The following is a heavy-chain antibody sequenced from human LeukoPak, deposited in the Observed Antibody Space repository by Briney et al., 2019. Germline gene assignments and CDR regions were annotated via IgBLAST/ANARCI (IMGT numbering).Heavy chain of an antibody. V-gene: IGHV1-18*01. CDR1: GYTFTSYG. CDR2: ISAYNANT. CDR3: ARLLGGLRLMHYYYYMDV. D-gene: IGHD5-12*01. J-gene: IGHJ6*03. Sequence: GASVKVSCKASGYTFTSYGISRVRQAPGQGLEWMGWISAYNANTNYAQTLQGRVTMTTDTSTSTAYMELRSLRSDDTAVYYCARLLGGLRLMHYYYYMDVWGKGTTVTVSS.